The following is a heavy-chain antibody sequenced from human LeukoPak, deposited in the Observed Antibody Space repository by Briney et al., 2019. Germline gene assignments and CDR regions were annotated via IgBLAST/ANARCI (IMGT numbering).Heavy chain of an antibody. CDR1: GFTFSSYV. CDR2: IIGRGDRT. V-gene: IGHV3-23*01. J-gene: IGHJ4*02. D-gene: IGHD6-19*01. CDR3: AKDLKAVAGTSDY. Sequence: PGGSLRLSCAASGFTFSSYVMNWVRQAPGKGLEWVSHIIGRGDRTYYADSVKGRFTISRDNSKNTLYLQMNSLRAEGTAVYYCAKDLKAVAGTSDYWGQGTLVTVSS.